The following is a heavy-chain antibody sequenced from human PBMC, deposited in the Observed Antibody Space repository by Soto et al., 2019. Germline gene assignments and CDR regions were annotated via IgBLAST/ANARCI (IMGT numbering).Heavy chain of an antibody. J-gene: IGHJ4*02. D-gene: IGHD1-1*01. CDR1: GYTFTSYG. CDR2: ISAHNDNT. Sequence: QVHLVQSGAEVRKPGASVKVSCKGSGYTFTSYGIAWVRQAPGQGLEWMGWISAHNDNTNYAQKVQGRVTVTRDTYKSPAYMELRNLRSDATAVYYCARGRYGDYWGQGALVTVSS. CDR3: ARGRYGDY. V-gene: IGHV1-18*01.